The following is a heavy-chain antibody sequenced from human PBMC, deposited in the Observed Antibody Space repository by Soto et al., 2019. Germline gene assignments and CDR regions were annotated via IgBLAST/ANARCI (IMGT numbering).Heavy chain of an antibody. CDR3: AISLRAGRAEDYYYYYYYMDV. Sequence: QVQLVESGGGVVQPGRSLRLSCAASGFTFSSYGMHWVRQAPGKGLEWVAVISYDGSNKYYADSVEGRFTISRDNSKNTLYLQMTSLRAEDTAVYYCAISLRAGRAEDYYYYYYYMDVWGKGTTVTVSS. CDR2: ISYDGSNK. J-gene: IGHJ6*03. D-gene: IGHD3-10*01. CDR1: GFTFSSYG. V-gene: IGHV3-30*03.